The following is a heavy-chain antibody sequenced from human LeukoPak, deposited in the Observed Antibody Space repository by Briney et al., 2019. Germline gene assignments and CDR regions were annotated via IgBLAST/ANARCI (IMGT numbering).Heavy chain of an antibody. CDR1: GYTFTSYY. Sequence: ASVKVSCKASGYTFTSYYMHWVRQAPGQGLEWMGIINPSGGSTSYAQKFQGRVTMTRDTSTSTVYMELSSLKASDTAMYYCATLQSTAIVYWGQGTLVTVSS. V-gene: IGHV1-46*01. J-gene: IGHJ4*02. D-gene: IGHD2-2*02. CDR2: INPSGGST. CDR3: ATLQSTAIVY.